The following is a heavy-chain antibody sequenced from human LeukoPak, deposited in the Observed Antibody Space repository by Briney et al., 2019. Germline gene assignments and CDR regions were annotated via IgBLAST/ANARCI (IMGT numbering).Heavy chain of an antibody. Sequence: PSETLSLTCTVSGGSISSYYWSWLRQPPGKGLEWIRYIYYSGSTNYNPSLKSRVTISVDTSKNQFSLKLSSVTAADTAVYYCAREGVGATLTKTYFDYWGQGTLVTVSS. V-gene: IGHV4-59*01. D-gene: IGHD1-26*01. CDR1: GGSISSYY. CDR3: AREGVGATLTKTYFDY. J-gene: IGHJ4*02. CDR2: IYYSGST.